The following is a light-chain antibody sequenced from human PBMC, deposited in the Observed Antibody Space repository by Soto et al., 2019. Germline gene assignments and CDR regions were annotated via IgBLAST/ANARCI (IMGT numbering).Light chain of an antibody. J-gene: IGLJ2*01. Sequence: QSVLTPPPSVSGAPGQRVTISCTGSSSNIGAGYYVHWYQQLPGTAPKLLIYGNSNRPSGVPDRFSGSKSGTSASLAITGLQAEDEADYYCHSYDSSLSGSVFCGGTKITVL. CDR2: GNS. CDR1: SSNIGAGYY. CDR3: HSYDSSLSGSV. V-gene: IGLV1-40*01.